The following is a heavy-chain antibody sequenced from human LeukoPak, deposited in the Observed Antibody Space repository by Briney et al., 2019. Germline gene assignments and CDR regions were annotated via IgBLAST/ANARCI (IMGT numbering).Heavy chain of an antibody. Sequence: SETLSLTCTVSGGSISSYYWSWIRQPPGKGLAWIGYIYYSGSTNYNPSLKSRVTISVDTSKNQFSLKLSSVTAADTAVYYSARMKVGATSWFDPWGQGTLVTVSS. CDR1: GGSISSYY. V-gene: IGHV4-59*01. J-gene: IGHJ5*02. D-gene: IGHD1-26*01. CDR2: IYYSGST. CDR3: ARMKVGATSWFDP.